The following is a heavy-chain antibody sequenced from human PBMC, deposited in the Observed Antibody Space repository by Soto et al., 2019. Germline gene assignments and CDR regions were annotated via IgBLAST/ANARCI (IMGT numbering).Heavy chain of an antibody. Sequence: GGSLRLSCAASGFTFSSYGMHWVRQAPGKGLEWVAVIWYDGSNKYYADSVKGRFTISRDNSKNTLYLQMNSLRAEDTAVYYCARDRIAVAGTVTLDYWGQGTLVTVSS. V-gene: IGHV3-33*01. CDR3: ARDRIAVAGTVTLDY. CDR2: IWYDGSNK. J-gene: IGHJ4*02. CDR1: GFTFSSYG. D-gene: IGHD6-19*01.